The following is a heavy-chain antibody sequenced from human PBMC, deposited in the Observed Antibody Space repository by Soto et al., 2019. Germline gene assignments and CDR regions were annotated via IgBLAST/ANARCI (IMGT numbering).Heavy chain of an antibody. Sequence: GGPLRLSCAASGFTFSSYWMHWVRQAPGKGLVWVSRINSDGSSTSYADSVKGRFTISRDNAKNTLYLQMNSLRAEDTAVYYCARAFTPSTYYYGSRKPHDAFDIWGQGTMVTVSS. D-gene: IGHD3-10*01. CDR1: GFTFSSYW. CDR2: INSDGSST. J-gene: IGHJ3*02. V-gene: IGHV3-74*01. CDR3: ARAFTPSTYYYGSRKPHDAFDI.